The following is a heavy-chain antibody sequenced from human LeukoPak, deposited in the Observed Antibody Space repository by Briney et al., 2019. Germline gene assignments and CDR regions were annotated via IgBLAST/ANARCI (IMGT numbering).Heavy chain of an antibody. D-gene: IGHD2-2*01. J-gene: IGHJ4*02. Sequence: GGSLRLSCATSGFTFSSYAMTWVRQAPGKGLEWVSAFSGSGDDTYYADSVKGRFTISRDKSKSTLYLQMNSLRAEDTAVYYCAKYIGYCTATTCSRSFDYWGQGTLVTVSS. CDR3: AKYIGYCTATTCSRSFDY. V-gene: IGHV3-23*01. CDR1: GFTFSSYA. CDR2: FSGSGDDT.